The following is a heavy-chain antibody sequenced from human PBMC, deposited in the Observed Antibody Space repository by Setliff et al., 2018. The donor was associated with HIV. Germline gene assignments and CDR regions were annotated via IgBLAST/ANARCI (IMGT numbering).Heavy chain of an antibody. J-gene: IGHJ4*02. V-gene: IGHV3-7*01. CDR2: IKQDGSEK. CDR3: ARDLIPPRYKWNYGVDY. D-gene: IGHD1-7*01. Sequence: PGGSLRLSCAASGFTFNNYWRSWVRQIPGKGLEWVAKIKQDGSEKYFVDSVRGRFTISRDNAKNSVYLQMNSLKVEDTAVYYCARDLIPPRYKWNYGVDYWGQGTLVTVSS. CDR1: GFTFNNYW.